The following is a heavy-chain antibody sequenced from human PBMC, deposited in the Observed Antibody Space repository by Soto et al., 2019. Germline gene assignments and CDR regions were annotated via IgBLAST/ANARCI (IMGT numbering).Heavy chain of an antibody. V-gene: IGHV4-39*01. CDR2: IKSSGST. D-gene: IGHD6-19*01. CDR1: GGSITRNDHY. CDR3: ARLGSSGWYQGSYFDY. J-gene: IGHJ4*02. Sequence: QLQLQESGPGLVRPSETLSLICTVSGGSITRNDHYWSWIRQSPGKGLEWIGDIKSSGSTNYNLCLKSRVSMSVERSKNQFSLKMNSVTAADTAVYYCARLGSSGWYQGSYFDYWGQGTLVTVSS.